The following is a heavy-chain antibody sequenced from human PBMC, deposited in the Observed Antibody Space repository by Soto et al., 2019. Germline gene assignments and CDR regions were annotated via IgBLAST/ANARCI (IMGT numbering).Heavy chain of an antibody. Sequence: GASVKVSCKASGGTFSSYAISWVRQAPGQGLEWMGGIIPIFGTANYAQKFQGRVTITADESTSTAYMELSSLRSEDTAVYYCASIPYCSGGSCYSNFDYWGQGTLVTVSS. J-gene: IGHJ4*02. CDR2: IIPIFGTA. CDR1: GGTFSSYA. V-gene: IGHV1-69*13. D-gene: IGHD2-15*01. CDR3: ASIPYCSGGSCYSNFDY.